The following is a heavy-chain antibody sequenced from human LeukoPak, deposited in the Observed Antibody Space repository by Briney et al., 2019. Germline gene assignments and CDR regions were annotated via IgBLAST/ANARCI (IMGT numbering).Heavy chain of an antibody. D-gene: IGHD5-18*01. V-gene: IGHV4-59*01. Sequence: SETLSLTCTVSGGSISSYYWSWIRQPPGKGLEWIGYIYYSGSTNYNPSLKSRVTISVDTSKNQFSLKLSSVTAADTAVYYCARVRGYSYGSDAFDIWGQGTMVTVSS. CDR3: ARVRGYSYGSDAFDI. CDR1: GGSISSYY. CDR2: IYYSGST. J-gene: IGHJ3*02.